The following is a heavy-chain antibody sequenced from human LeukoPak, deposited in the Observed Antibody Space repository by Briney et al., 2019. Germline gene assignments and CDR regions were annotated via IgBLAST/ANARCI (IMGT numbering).Heavy chain of an antibody. CDR2: IYYSGST. Sequence: SETLSRTCTVSGGSISSYYLSWIRQPPGKGLEWIGYIYYSGSTNYNPSLKSRVTISVDTSKNQFSLKLSSVTAADTAVYYCARQVKTYYGSGSYDCGGQGTLVTVSS. D-gene: IGHD3-10*01. CDR1: GGSISSYY. CDR3: ARQVKTYYGSGSYDC. J-gene: IGHJ4*02. V-gene: IGHV4-59*08.